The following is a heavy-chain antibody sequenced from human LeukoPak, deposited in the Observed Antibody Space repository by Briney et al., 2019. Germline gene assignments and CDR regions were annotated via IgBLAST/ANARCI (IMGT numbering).Heavy chain of an antibody. CDR3: ARQTGSGLFILP. Sequence: SETLSLTCAVYGGSFSGYCWSWIRQPPGKGLEWIGEINHSGSTYYNASLKSQVSISIDTSKNQFSLRLTSVTAADTAVYYCARQTGSGLFILPGGQGTLVTVSS. V-gene: IGHV4-34*01. CDR1: GGSFSGYC. J-gene: IGHJ4*02. D-gene: IGHD3/OR15-3a*01. CDR2: INHSGST.